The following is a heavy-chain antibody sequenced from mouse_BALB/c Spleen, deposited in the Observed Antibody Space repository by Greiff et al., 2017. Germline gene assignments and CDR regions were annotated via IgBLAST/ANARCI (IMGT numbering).Heavy chain of an antibody. J-gene: IGHJ4*01. CDR1: GYTFSSYW. D-gene: IGHD1-1*01. CDR3: ARSTVVAPYAMDY. CDR2: ILPGSGST. V-gene: IGHV1-9*01. Sequence: QVQLQQSGAELMKPGASVKISCKATGYTFSSYWIEWVKQRPGHGLEWIGEILPGSGSTNYNEKFKGKATFTVDTSSNTAYMQLSSLTSEDSAVYYCARSTVVAPYAMDYWGQGTSVTVSS.